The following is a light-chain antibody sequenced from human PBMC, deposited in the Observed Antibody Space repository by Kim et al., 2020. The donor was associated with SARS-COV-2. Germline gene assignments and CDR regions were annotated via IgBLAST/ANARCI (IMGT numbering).Light chain of an antibody. CDR2: GKN. CDR1: SLRNYY. J-gene: IGLJ2*01. V-gene: IGLV3-19*01. CDR3: NSRDSIGNHVV. Sequence: SSELTQDPAVSVALGQTVRITCQGDSLRNYYASWYQQKPGQAPLLVIYGKNNRPSGIPDRFSCSSSGNTASLTLTGAQAEDAADYYCNSRDSIGNHVVFG.